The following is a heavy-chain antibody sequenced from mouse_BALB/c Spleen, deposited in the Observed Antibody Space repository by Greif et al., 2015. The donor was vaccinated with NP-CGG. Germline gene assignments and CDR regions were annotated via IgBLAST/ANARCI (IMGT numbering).Heavy chain of an antibody. D-gene: IGHD1-1*01. CDR1: GFSLTSYG. J-gene: IGHJ1*01. Sequence: VKLVDSGPGLVAPSQSLSITCTVSGFSLTSYGVHWVRQPPGKGLEWLGVIWAGGSTNYNSALMSRLSISKDNSKSQVFLKMNSLQTDDTAMYYCARADYYGSSPYWYFDVWGAGTTVTVSS. CDR2: IWAGGST. V-gene: IGHV2-9*02. CDR3: ARADYYGSSPYWYFDV.